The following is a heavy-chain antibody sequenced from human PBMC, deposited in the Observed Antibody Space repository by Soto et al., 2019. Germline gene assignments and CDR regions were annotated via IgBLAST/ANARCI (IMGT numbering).Heavy chain of an antibody. CDR1: WFSLSPSGGG. Sequence: QITLKESGPTLVKPTQPRTPTCTFSWFSLSPSGGGVGCIRQPRGNALECLAVIYWDDDKRSSPSLKSRLTITKDTSKNQVVLTLTNMDPVDTATSYCAHQLRGHFDFWGQGALVTVSS. V-gene: IGHV2-5*02. J-gene: IGHJ4*02. CDR2: IYWDDDK. D-gene: IGHD3-10*01. CDR3: AHQLRGHFDF.